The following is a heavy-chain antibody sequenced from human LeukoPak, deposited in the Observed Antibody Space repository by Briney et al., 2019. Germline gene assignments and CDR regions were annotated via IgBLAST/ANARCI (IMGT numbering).Heavy chain of an antibody. Sequence: PSETLSLTCTVSGGSISSGSNYWGCIRQPPVKGLEWIGSIYYSGRTYNNASLKSRVTISVDTSKNQFSLKLSSVTAADTAVYYCARGGTGDRWYFDLWGRGTLVTVSS. CDR2: IYYSGRT. J-gene: IGHJ2*01. CDR3: ARGGTGDRWYFDL. D-gene: IGHD7-27*01. CDR1: GGSISSGSNY. V-gene: IGHV4-39*07.